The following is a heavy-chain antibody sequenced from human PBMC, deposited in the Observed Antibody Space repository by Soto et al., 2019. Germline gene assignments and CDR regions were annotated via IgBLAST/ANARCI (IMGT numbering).Heavy chain of an antibody. CDR3: ARPNYGSGSSGMDV. D-gene: IGHD3-10*01. Sequence: QLQLQKSGPGLVKPSETLSRTCTVSGGSISSSSYYWGWIRQPPGKGLEWIGSIYYSGSTYYNPSLKSRVTISVDTSKNQFSVKLSSVTAADTAVYYCARPNYGSGSSGMDVWGQGTTVTVSS. CDR1: GGSISSSSYY. V-gene: IGHV4-39*01. J-gene: IGHJ6*02. CDR2: IYYSGST.